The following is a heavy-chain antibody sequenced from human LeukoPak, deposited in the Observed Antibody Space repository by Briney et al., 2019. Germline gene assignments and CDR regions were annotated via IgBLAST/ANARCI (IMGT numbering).Heavy chain of an antibody. J-gene: IGHJ5*02. Sequence: GGSLRLSCAASGFTFSSYSMNWVRQAPGKGLEWVSSISSSSSYIYYADSVKGRFTISRDNAKNSLYLQMNSLRAEDTALYYCAKDARYCSGGSCYSGWFDPWGQGTLVTVSS. CDR2: ISSSSSYI. CDR3: AKDARYCSGGSCYSGWFDP. D-gene: IGHD2-15*01. CDR1: GFTFSSYS. V-gene: IGHV3-21*04.